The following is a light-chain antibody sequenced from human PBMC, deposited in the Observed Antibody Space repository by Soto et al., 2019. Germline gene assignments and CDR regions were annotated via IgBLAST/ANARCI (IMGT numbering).Light chain of an antibody. CDR3: QQCYSPPWT. CDR2: WAS. CDR1: QSVLVSSMNENC. V-gene: IGKV4-1*01. Sequence: DIVMTQSPASLAVSLGERAAIKCKSSQSVLVSSMNENCLGWYQQKPGQPPKLLIYWASTRASGVPDRFSGSGSGTDFTLTITNLQAEEGALYDWQQCYSPPWTFGQGTKVEIK. J-gene: IGKJ1*01.